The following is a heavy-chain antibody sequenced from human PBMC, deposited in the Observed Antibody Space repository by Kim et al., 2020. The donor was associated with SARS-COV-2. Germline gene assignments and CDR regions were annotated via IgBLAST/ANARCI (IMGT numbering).Heavy chain of an antibody. D-gene: IGHD2-15*01. CDR3: ARDLDCIGFGCHEG. Sequence: SVKVSCKASGDRFRSFVISWVRQAPGQGLECMGGIIPMFGTSNYAQKFRGRVTITADESTSTVYLELNSLRPDDTAVYYCARDLDCIGFGCHEGWGQGT. CDR2: IIPMFGTS. CDR1: GDRFRSFV. J-gene: IGHJ4*02. V-gene: IGHV1-69*13.